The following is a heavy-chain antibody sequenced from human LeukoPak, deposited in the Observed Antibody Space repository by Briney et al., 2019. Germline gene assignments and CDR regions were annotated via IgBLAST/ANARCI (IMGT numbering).Heavy chain of an antibody. CDR1: GGSISSSSYY. CDR3: ARSSSWPLFDY. CDR2: IYYSGST. Sequence: PSETLSLTCTVSGGSISSSSYYWGWIRQPPGKGLEWIGSIYYSGSTNCNPSLKSRVTISVDTSKNQFSLKLSSVTAADTAVYYCARSSSWPLFDYWGQGTLVTVSS. J-gene: IGHJ4*02. D-gene: IGHD6-13*01. V-gene: IGHV4-39*07.